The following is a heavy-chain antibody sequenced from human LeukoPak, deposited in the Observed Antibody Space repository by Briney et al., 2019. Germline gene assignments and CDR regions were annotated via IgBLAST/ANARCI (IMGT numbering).Heavy chain of an antibody. CDR2: THYSGNT. CDR1: GGSITTYY. D-gene: IGHD3-9*01. Sequence: SETLSLTCTVSGGSITTYYWSCIRQPPGKGLEWIGYTHYSGNTNYNPSLKSRVTMSVDTSKNQFSLKLSSVTAADTAVYYCARHVDTNWFDPWGQGILVTVSS. V-gene: IGHV4-59*08. J-gene: IGHJ5*02. CDR3: ARHVDTNWFDP.